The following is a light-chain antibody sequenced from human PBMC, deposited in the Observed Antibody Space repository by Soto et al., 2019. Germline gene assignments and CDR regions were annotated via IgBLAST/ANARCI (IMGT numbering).Light chain of an antibody. V-gene: IGKV3-11*01. CDR3: QQRFSWPPLT. Sequence: EIVLTQSPATLSLSPGERATLSCRASQSVNNNLAWYQQKPGQAPRLLIYEASNRATGIPARFSGSGSGTDFTLTITGLQPEDFAVYYCQQRFSWPPLTFGGGTNVEIK. CDR1: QSVNNN. CDR2: EAS. J-gene: IGKJ4*02.